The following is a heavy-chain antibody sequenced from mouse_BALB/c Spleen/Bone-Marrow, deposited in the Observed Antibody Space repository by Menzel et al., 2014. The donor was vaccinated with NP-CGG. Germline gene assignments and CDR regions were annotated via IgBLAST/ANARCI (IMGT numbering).Heavy chain of an antibody. D-gene: IGHD1-1*01. CDR3: ARPDYYGYLNY. CDR1: GFDFSRYW. CDR2: INPDSRTI. V-gene: IGHV4-1*02. J-gene: IGHJ2*01. Sequence: EVMLVESGGGLVQPGGSLKLSCAASGFDFSRYWMSWVRQAPGKGLEWIGEINPDSRTINYSPSLKDKFIISRDNAKNTLFLRLNKVRSEDTALYCCARPDYYGYLNYWGQGTTFTVSS.